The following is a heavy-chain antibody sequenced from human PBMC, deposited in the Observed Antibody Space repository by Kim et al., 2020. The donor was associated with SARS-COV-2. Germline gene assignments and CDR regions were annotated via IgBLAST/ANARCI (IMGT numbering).Heavy chain of an antibody. CDR3: ARGGLWFGELYGGFDY. D-gene: IGHD3-10*01. Sequence: SETLSLTCAVYGGSFSGYYWSWIRQPPGKGLEWIGEINHSGSTNYNPSLKSRVTISVDTSKNQFSLKLSSVTAADTAVYYCARGGLWFGELYGGFDYWGQGTLVTVSS. CDR2: INHSGST. V-gene: IGHV4-34*01. J-gene: IGHJ4*02. CDR1: GGSFSGYY.